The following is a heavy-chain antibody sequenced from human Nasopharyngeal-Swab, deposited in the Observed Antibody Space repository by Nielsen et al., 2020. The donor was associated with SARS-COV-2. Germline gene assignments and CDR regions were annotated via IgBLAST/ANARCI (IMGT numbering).Heavy chain of an antibody. D-gene: IGHD3-22*01. Sequence: VRQAPLKGLDWVSRINSDGSSTRYADSVKGRSTIARDSDKKTLYLQMNSLRAEDTAVYYCARDEITMIAAFDYWGPRTLVTFSS. V-gene: IGHV3-74*01. CDR2: INSDGSST. CDR3: ARDEITMIAAFDY. J-gene: IGHJ4*02.